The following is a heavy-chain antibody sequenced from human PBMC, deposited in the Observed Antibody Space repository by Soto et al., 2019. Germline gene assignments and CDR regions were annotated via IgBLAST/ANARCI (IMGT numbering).Heavy chain of an antibody. Sequence: QVQLVESGGGVVQPGRSLRLSCAASGFTFSSYAMHWVRQAPGKGLEWVAVISYDGSNKYYADSVKGRFTISRDNSKNTLYLQMNSLRAEDTAVYYCGSGWYSSDYWGQGTLVTVSS. CDR1: GFTFSSYA. J-gene: IGHJ4*02. CDR3: GSGWYSSDY. CDR2: ISYDGSNK. D-gene: IGHD6-19*01. V-gene: IGHV3-30-3*01.